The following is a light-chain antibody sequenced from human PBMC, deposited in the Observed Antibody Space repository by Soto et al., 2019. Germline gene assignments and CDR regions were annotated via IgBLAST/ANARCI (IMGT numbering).Light chain of an antibody. Sequence: EIVLTQSPATLSLSPGERATLSCWASQSVSNYLAWYQQKPGQAPRLLIYDASNRATGIPPRFSGSGSGTDFTLTISSLEPEDFAIYYCQQRSKWPRTFGQGTKLEI. J-gene: IGKJ2*01. V-gene: IGKV3-11*01. CDR1: QSVSNY. CDR2: DAS. CDR3: QQRSKWPRT.